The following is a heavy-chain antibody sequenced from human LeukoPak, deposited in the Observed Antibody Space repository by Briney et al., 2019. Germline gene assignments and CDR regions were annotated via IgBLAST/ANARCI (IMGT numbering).Heavy chain of an antibody. CDR3: ASAGDDYHYFDY. CDR2: INHSGST. J-gene: IGHJ4*02. Sequence: SETLSLTCAVYGGSFSGYYWSWIRQPPGKGLEWIGEINHSGSTNYNPSLKSRLTISVDTSKNQFSLKLSSVTAADTAVYYCASAGDDYHYFDYWGQGTLVTVSS. V-gene: IGHV4-34*01. D-gene: IGHD4-11*01. CDR1: GGSFSGYY.